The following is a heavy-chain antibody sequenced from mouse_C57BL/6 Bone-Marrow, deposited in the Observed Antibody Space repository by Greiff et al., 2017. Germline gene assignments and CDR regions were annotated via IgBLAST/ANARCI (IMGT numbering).Heavy chain of an antibody. V-gene: IGHV1-7*01. CDR3: ARGEDYYGSSYGGAWFAY. D-gene: IGHD1-1*01. CDR2: FNPSSGYN. J-gene: IGHJ3*01. Sequence: QVQLQQSGAELAKPGASVKLSCKASGYTFTSYWMHWVKQRPGQGLEWIGYFNPSSGYNKYNQKFKDKATLTADKSSSTAYMQLSSLTYEDSAVYYCARGEDYYGSSYGGAWFAYWGQGTLVTVSA. CDR1: GYTFTSYW.